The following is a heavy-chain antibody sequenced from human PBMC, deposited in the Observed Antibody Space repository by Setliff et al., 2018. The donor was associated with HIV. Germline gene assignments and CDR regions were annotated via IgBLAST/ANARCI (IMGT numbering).Heavy chain of an antibody. CDR2: INPNSGGT. Sequence: ASVKVSCKASGYTFTGYYMHWVRQAPGQGLEWMGWINPNSGGTNYAQKFQGWVTMTRDTSISTAYMELSRLRSDDTAVYYCARGPEVTVRWWYYYYYMDVWGKGTTVTVSS. CDR3: ARGPEVTVRWWYYYYYMDV. CDR1: GYTFTGYY. D-gene: IGHD2-15*01. J-gene: IGHJ6*03. V-gene: IGHV1-2*04.